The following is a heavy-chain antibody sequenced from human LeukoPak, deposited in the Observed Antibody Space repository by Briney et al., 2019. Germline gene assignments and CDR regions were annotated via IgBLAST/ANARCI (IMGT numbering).Heavy chain of an antibody. CDR3: ARRIAVAVNYYYDSSGYYDY. D-gene: IGHD3-22*01. Sequence: GESLKISCKGSGYSFTSYWTGWVRQMPGKGLEWMGIIYPGDSDTRYSPSFQGQVTISADKSISTAYLQWSSLKASDTAMYYCARRIAVAVNYYYDSSGYYDYWGQGTLVTVSS. V-gene: IGHV5-51*01. J-gene: IGHJ4*02. CDR1: GYSFTSYW. CDR2: IYPGDSDT.